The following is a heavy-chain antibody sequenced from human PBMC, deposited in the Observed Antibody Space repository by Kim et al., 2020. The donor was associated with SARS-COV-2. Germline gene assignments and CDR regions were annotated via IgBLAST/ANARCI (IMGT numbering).Heavy chain of an antibody. V-gene: IGHV4-39*01. J-gene: IGHJ3*02. CDR1: GGSISRSSYY. Sequence: SETLSLTCTVSGGSISRSSYYWGCIRQPPGKGLEWIGSIYYSGSTYYNPSLKSRVTISVDMSKNQFSLKLSSVIAADTAVYYCARGSYGALPGDAFDIWG. D-gene: IGHD4-17*01. CDR2: IYYSGST. CDR3: ARGSYGALPGDAFDI.